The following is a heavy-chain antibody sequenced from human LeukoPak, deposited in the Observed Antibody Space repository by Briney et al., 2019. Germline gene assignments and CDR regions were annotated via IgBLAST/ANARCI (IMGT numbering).Heavy chain of an antibody. CDR2: ISYDGSNK. J-gene: IGHJ5*02. Sequence: GRSLSLSCAASGFTFSSYAMHWVRQPPGKGLEWVAVISYDGSNKYYADSVKGRFTISRDNSKNTLYLQMNSLRAEDTAVYYCAREGATTGSGYPNWFDPWGQGTLVTVSS. CDR1: GFTFSSYA. D-gene: IGHD3-22*01. CDR3: AREGATTGSGYPNWFDP. V-gene: IGHV3-30*04.